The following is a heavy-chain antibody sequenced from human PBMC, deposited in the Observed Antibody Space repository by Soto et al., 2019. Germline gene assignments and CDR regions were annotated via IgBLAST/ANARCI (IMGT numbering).Heavy chain of an antibody. CDR2: ISAYNGNT. D-gene: IGHD2-8*01. Sequence: ASVKVSCKASGYTFTSYGISWVRQAPGQGLEWMGWISAYNGNTNYAQKLQGRVTMTTDTSTSTAYMELRSLRSDDTAVYYCARVLIVYAIILEAFDIWGQGTMVTVSS. J-gene: IGHJ3*02. CDR1: GYTFTSYG. CDR3: ARVLIVYAIILEAFDI. V-gene: IGHV1-18*01.